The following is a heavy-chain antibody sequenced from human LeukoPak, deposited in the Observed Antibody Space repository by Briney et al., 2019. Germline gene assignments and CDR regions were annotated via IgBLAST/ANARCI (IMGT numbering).Heavy chain of an antibody. Sequence: GGSLRLSCAASGFTFSSYSMNWVRQAPGKGLEWVSSISSSSSYIYYAHSVKGGFTISRDNAKNSLYLQMNSLRAEDTAVYYCAREAFGKGWLWGQGTLVTVPS. CDR1: GFTFSSYS. D-gene: IGHD5-12*01. CDR2: ISSSSSYI. V-gene: IGHV3-21*01. CDR3: AREAFGKGWL. J-gene: IGHJ4*02.